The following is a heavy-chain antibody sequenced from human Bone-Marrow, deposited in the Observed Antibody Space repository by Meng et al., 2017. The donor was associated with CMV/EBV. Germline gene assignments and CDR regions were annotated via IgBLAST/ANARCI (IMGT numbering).Heavy chain of an antibody. CDR3: ARDREDGYNLEYYGMDV. J-gene: IGHJ6*02. Sequence: GESLKISCAASGFTFSSYSMNWVRQAPGKGLEWVSYIISISTIYYADSVKGRFTSSRDNAKNSLYLQMNSLRAEDTAVYYGARDREDGYNLEYYGMDVWGQGTTVTVSS. V-gene: IGHV3-48*04. D-gene: IGHD5-24*01. CDR2: IISISTI. CDR1: GFTFSSYS.